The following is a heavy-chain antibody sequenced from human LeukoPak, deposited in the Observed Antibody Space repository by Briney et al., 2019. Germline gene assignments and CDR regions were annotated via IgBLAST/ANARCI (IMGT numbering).Heavy chain of an antibody. CDR2: INPSGGST. V-gene: IGHV1-46*01. D-gene: IGHD2-2*01. Sequence: ASVKVSCKASGYTFTSYYVHWVRQAPGQGLEWMGIINPSGGSTSYAQKFQGRVTMTRDTSTSTVYTELSSLRSEDTAVYYCARDPTRDQFDYWGQGTLVTVSS. J-gene: IGHJ4*02. CDR3: ARDPTRDQFDY. CDR1: GYTFTSYY.